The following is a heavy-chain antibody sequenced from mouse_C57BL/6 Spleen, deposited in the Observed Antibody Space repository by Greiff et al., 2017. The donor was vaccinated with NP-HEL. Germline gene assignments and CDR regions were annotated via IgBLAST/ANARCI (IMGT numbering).Heavy chain of an antibody. Sequence: EVKLVESGGGLVKPGGSLKLSCAASGFTFSDYGMHWVRQAPEKGLEWVAYISSGSSTIYYADTVKGRFTISRDNAKNTLFLQMTSLRSEDTDMYYSARRDYGKALDYWGQGTTLTVSS. CDR2: ISSGSSTI. J-gene: IGHJ2*01. V-gene: IGHV5-17*01. D-gene: IGHD2-1*01. CDR3: ARRDYGKALDY. CDR1: GFTFSDYG.